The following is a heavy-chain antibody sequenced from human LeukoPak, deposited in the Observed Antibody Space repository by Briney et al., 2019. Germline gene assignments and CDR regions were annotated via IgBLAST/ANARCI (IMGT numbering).Heavy chain of an antibody. CDR3: ARGERRMVGAM. Sequence: PGGSLRLSCADSGFTFSTSWMHWVRQAPGKGLVGVSRISGDDSRITYADDVQGRFTISRDNAKNTLYLQLNSLRAEDTAVYYCARGERRMVGAMWGQGTLVIVSS. J-gene: IGHJ4*02. CDR2: ISGDDSRI. D-gene: IGHD3-10*01. V-gene: IGHV3-74*03. CDR1: GFTFSTSW.